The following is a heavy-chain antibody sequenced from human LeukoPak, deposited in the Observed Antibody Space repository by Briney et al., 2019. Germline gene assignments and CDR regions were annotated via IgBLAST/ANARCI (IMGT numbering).Heavy chain of an antibody. D-gene: IGHD3-3*01. CDR3: ARQNDFRLDY. J-gene: IGHJ4*02. CDR1: GYTFSSYW. CDR2: IYAGDSDT. V-gene: IGHV5-51*01. Sequence: PGGSLRLSCKGSGYTFSSYWIGWVRQMPGEGLEWMGIIYAGDSDTRYSPSLQGQVTISVDTSIGTAYLQWSSLKASDTAIYYCARQNDFRLDYWGQGTLVTVSS.